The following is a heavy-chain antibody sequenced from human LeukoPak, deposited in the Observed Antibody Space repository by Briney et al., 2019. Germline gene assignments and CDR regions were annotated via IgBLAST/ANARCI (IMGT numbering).Heavy chain of an antibody. CDR2: INPNSGGT. J-gene: IGHJ4*02. V-gene: IGHV1-2*02. CDR3: AREDCSGGSCYSDY. D-gene: IGHD2-15*01. Sequence: ASVKVSCKASGCTVTDYFMHWVRQAPGQGLEWMGWINPNSGGTNYVQKFQGRVTMTRDTSISTTYMELSRLRSDDTAVYYCAREDCSGGSCYSDYWGQGTLVTVSS. CDR1: GCTVTDYF.